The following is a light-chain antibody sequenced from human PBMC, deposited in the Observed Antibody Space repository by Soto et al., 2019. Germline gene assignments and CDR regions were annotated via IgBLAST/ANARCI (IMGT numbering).Light chain of an antibody. J-gene: IGKJ1*01. Sequence: AIRMTQSPSSLSASTGDRVTITCRASQGISSYLAWYQQKPGKAPKRLIYAASSFQIGVPSRFSGSGSGTEFTLTISSLQPEDFATYYCLQHNSYPWTFGQGTKVDIK. CDR1: QGISSY. V-gene: IGKV1-8*01. CDR2: AAS. CDR3: LQHNSYPWT.